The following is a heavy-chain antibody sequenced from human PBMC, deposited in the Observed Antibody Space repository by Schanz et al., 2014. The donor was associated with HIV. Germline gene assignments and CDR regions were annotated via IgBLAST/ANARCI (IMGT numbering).Heavy chain of an antibody. CDR1: GFTFSSYA. V-gene: IGHV3-30*03. J-gene: IGHJ1*01. Sequence: QVQLVESGGGVVQPGRSLRLSCVASGFTFSSYAMHWVRQAPGKGLEWVAVISYDGTNKYYADSVNGRFTISRDNSKNTLYLQMNSLRAEDTAVYYCARALPDEWEPAAYFQHWGQGTLVIVSS. D-gene: IGHD1-26*01. CDR2: ISYDGTNK. CDR3: ARALPDEWEPAAYFQH.